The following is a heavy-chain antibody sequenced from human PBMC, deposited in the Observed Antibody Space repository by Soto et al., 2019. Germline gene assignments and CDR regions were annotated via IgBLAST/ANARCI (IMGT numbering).Heavy chain of an antibody. CDR3: ARGAIATAISY. CDR2: IKQDGSEK. D-gene: IGHD6-13*01. CDR1: GFTFSSFW. J-gene: IGHJ4*02. V-gene: IGHV3-7*03. Sequence: EVHLVESGGGLVQPGGSLRVSCAASGFTFSSFWMSWVRQAPGKGLEWVANIKQDGSEKNYVDSVKGRFIISRDNAKNSLYLQMNSLRDEDTAVYYCARGAIATAISYWGQGTLVTVSS.